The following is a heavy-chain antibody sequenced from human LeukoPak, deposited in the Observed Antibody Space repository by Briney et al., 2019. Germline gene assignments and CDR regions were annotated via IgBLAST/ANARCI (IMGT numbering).Heavy chain of an antibody. D-gene: IGHD3-10*01. J-gene: IGHJ4*02. CDR3: ARVTSGEFADY. V-gene: IGHV4-31*03. CDR1: GGSISIGGYY. CDR2: IYYSGIT. Sequence: PSETLSLTCTVSGGSISIGGYYWSWIRQHPGKGLEWIGYIYYSGITYYSPSLKSRVTISVDTSKNQFSLYLSSVTAADTAVYYCARVTSGEFADYWGQGTLVTVSS.